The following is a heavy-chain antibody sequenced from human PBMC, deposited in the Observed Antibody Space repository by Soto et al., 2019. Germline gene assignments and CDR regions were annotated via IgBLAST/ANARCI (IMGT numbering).Heavy chain of an antibody. J-gene: IGHJ3*02. D-gene: IGHD3-10*01. CDR2: INSDGSST. V-gene: IGHV3-74*01. CDR3: ARVYYGSGSRNAFDI. Sequence: VGSLRLSCAASGFTFSSYWMHWFRQAPVKGLVWVSVINSDGSSTCYADSVKGRFTISRDDAKNTLYLQMNSLRLEDTAVYYCARVYYGSGSRNAFDIWGQGTMVTVSS. CDR1: GFTFSSYW.